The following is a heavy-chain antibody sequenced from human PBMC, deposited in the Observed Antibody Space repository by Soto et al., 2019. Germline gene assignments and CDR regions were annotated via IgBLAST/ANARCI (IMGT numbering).Heavy chain of an antibody. V-gene: IGHV1-18*01. D-gene: IGHD6-19*01. CDR2: ISAYNGST. CDR1: GYTFTSYG. CDR3: AREKWLVRRNDPFDI. J-gene: IGHJ3*02. Sequence: ASVKVSCKASGYTFTSYGISWVRQAPGQGLEWMGWISAYNGSTTYAQKFQGRVTLTRDTSTNTVNMELSSLRSEDTAVYYCAREKWLVRRNDPFDIWGQGTMVTVSS.